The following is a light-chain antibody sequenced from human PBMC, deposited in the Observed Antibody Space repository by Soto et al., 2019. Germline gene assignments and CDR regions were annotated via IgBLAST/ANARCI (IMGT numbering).Light chain of an antibody. CDR3: CSYAGSSTYV. Sequence: QSVLTQPASVYGSPGQSITISCTGTSSDVGSYNLVSWYQQHPGKAPKLMIYEVSKRPSGVSNRFSGSKSGNTASLTISGLQAEDVADYYCCSYAGSSTYVFGTGTKVTVL. V-gene: IGLV2-23*02. J-gene: IGLJ1*01. CDR1: SSDVGSYNL. CDR2: EVS.